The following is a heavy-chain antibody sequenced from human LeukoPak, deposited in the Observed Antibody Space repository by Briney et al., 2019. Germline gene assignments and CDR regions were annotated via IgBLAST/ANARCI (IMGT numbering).Heavy chain of an antibody. J-gene: IGHJ5*02. CDR2: INPNSGGT. CDR3: ATNILVRDIINWFDP. CDR1: GYTFTGYY. Sequence: ASVKVSCKASGYTFTGYYMHWVRRAPGQGLEWMGWINPNSGGTNYAQKFQGRVTMTRDTSISTAYMELSSLRYDDTAVYYCATNILVRDIINWFDPWGQGTLVTVSS. V-gene: IGHV1-2*02. D-gene: IGHD3-10*01.